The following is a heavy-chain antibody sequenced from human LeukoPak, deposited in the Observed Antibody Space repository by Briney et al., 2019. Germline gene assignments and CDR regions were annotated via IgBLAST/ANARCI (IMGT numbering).Heavy chain of an antibody. CDR3: ARASMAEAGYYFDY. CDR2: IYSGGST. J-gene: IGHJ4*02. Sequence: GGSLRLSCAASGFTVSTNYMSWVRQAPGKGLEWVSVIYSGGSTYYADSVKDRFTISRDNSKNTLYLQMNSLRAEDTAVYYCARASMAEAGYYFDYWGQGTLVTVSS. CDR1: GFTVSTNY. D-gene: IGHD6-13*01. V-gene: IGHV3-66*01.